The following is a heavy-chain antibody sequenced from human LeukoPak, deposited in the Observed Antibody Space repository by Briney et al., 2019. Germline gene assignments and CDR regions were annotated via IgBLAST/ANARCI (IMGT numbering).Heavy chain of an antibody. CDR1: GYTFTNYG. CDR2: ISPYNGNT. CDR3: ARDDNYGIFVNVDY. V-gene: IGHV1-18*01. Sequence: GASVKVSCKASGYTFTNYGISWVRQAPGQGLEWMGWISPYNGNTDHAQKFQGRVTMTTDTFTSTAYMDLRSLRSDDTAVYYCARDDNYGIFVNVDYWGQGTLVTVSS. D-gene: IGHD4-11*01. J-gene: IGHJ4*02.